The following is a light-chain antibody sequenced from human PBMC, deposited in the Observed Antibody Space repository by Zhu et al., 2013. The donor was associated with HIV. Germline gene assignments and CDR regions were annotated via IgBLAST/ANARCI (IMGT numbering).Light chain of an antibody. CDR3: QHYGNSAGYT. Sequence: EIVLTQFPGTLSLSPGERATLSCRASQSVSSTYLAWYQQKLGQAPRLLIYGASSRATGIPDRFSGSGSGTDFTFTISRLEPEDFAVYFCQHYGNSAGYTFGQGTNLRIK. CDR1: QSVSSTY. CDR2: GAS. J-gene: IGKJ2*01. V-gene: IGKV3-20*01.